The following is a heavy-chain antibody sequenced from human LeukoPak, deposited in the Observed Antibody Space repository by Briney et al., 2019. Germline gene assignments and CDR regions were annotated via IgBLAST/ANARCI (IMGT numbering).Heavy chain of an antibody. V-gene: IGHV3-48*02. J-gene: IGHJ4*02. CDR3: ARARGSSDY. CDR1: GFTVSTKY. Sequence: GGSLRLSCAASGFTVSTKYMSWVRQAPGKGLEWVSYISSGSSTIYYADSVKGRFTISRDNAKNSLYLQMNSLRDEDTAVYYCARARGSSDYWGQGTLVTVSS. D-gene: IGHD1-26*01. CDR2: ISSGSSTI.